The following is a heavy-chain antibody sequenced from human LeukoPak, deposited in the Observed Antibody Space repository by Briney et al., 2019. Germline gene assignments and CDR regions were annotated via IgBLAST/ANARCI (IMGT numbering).Heavy chain of an antibody. CDR3: ARALRIAADWFDP. Sequence: ASVRLSCKASGYTFTAYGITWVRQAPGQGLEWMGWISAYNGDTIYAQNLQERVTIATDTSTSTAYMELRSLISDDTAVHYCARALRIAADWFDPWGQGTLVTVSS. D-gene: IGHD6-13*01. J-gene: IGHJ5*02. CDR2: ISAYNGDT. V-gene: IGHV1-18*01. CDR1: GYTFTAYG.